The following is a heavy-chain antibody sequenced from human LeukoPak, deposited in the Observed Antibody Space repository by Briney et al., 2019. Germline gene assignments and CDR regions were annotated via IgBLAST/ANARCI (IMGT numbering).Heavy chain of an antibody. Sequence: SETLSLTCTVSGGSISSGGYYWSWIRQHPGKGLEWIGYIYYSGSTYCNPSLKSRVTISVDTSKNQFSLKLTSVTAADTAVFYCARWVPYYFDSWGQGTLVTVSS. CDR2: IYYSGST. J-gene: IGHJ4*02. CDR1: GGSISSGGYY. D-gene: IGHD6-13*01. V-gene: IGHV4-31*03. CDR3: ARWVPYYFDS.